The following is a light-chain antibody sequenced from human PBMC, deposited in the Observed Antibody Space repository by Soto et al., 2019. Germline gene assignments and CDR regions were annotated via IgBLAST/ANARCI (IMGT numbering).Light chain of an antibody. CDR3: QQRRNWPYLT. J-gene: IGKJ4*01. CDR1: ESVSTY. CDR2: HAS. Sequence: DIVLTQSPATLSLSPGERATLSCRASESVSTYLAWYQHKPGQAPRLLINHASTRATGIPDRFCGSVAGTDFTLIISRLETEDCGCYNCQQRRNWPYLTFGGGTKVEIK. V-gene: IGKV3-11*01.